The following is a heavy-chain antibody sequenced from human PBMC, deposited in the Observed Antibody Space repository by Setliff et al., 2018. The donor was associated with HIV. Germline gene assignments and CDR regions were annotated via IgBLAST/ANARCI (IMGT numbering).Heavy chain of an antibody. CDR2: IYTDGST. CDR3: ARRTGYAFDI. V-gene: IGHV4-4*07. J-gene: IGHJ3*02. Sequence: SETLSLTCYVSGATISRHFWSWIRQPAGKGLEWIGHIYTDGSTNYNPSFRSRVTISVDTSKNQFSLKLSSVTAADTAVYYCARRTGYAFDIWGQGTMVTVSS. CDR1: GATISRHF.